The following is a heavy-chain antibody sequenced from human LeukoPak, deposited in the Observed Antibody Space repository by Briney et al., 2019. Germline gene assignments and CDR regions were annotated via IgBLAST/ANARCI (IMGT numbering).Heavy chain of an antibody. Sequence: PSETLSLTCAVYGGSFSGYYWSWIRQPPGKGLEWIGEINHSGSTNYNPSLKSRVTISVDTSKNQFSLKLSSVTAADTAVYYCARHAPYYDILTGYYKVEYWGQGTPVTVSS. CDR2: INHSGST. J-gene: IGHJ6*01. D-gene: IGHD3-9*01. V-gene: IGHV4-34*01. CDR3: ARHAPYYDILTGYYKVEY. CDR1: GGSFSGYY.